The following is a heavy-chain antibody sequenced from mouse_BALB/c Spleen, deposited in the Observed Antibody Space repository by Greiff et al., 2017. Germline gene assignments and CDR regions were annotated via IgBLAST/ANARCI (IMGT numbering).Heavy chain of an antibody. J-gene: IGHJ4*01. D-gene: IGHD2-1*01. CDR3: ARDEAGLYGSYFYAMDY. V-gene: IGHV5-6-3*01. CDR1: GFTFSSYG. CDR2: INSNGGST. Sequence: EVQVVESGGGLVQPGGSLKLSCAASGFTFSSYGMSWVRQTPDKRLELVATINSNGGSTYYPDSVKGRFTISRDNAKNTLYLQMSSLKSEDTAMYYCARDEAGLYGSYFYAMDYWGQGTSVTVSS.